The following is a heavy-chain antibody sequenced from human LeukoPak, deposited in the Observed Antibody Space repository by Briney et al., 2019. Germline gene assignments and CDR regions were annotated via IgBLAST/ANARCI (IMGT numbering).Heavy chain of an antibody. D-gene: IGHD3-3*01. CDR2: ISCSGGNT. J-gene: IGHJ6*02. CDR1: GFPFSSYA. V-gene: IGHV3-23*01. CDR3: AKGDSENYDFWSGYSFGAPLYYGMDV. Sequence: GASLRLSCAASGFPFSSYAMSWVRQAPGRGLECVSNISCSGGNTYYADSEKGRFTISRDNSKNTLYLKMNSLRAEDTAVYYCAKGDSENYDFWSGYSFGAPLYYGMDVWGQGTTVTVSS.